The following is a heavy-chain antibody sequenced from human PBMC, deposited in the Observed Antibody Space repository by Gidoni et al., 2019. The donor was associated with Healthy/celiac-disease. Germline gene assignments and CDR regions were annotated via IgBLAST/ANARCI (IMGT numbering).Heavy chain of an antibody. CDR1: GLNFHSSD. CDR3: ARSPSYYDFWSGYYTRGDYYYYGMDV. V-gene: IGHV1-8*01. J-gene: IGHJ6*02. CDR2: MHPNRCNT. D-gene: IGHD3-3*01. Sequence: QVQLVQSGAEVTKPGAAVQVPCKASGLNFHSSDNNWVVQVNGQGFEWMGWMHPNRCNTGYAQKFQGRVTMTRNHSISTAYMELSSLRSEDTAVYYCARSPSYYDFWSGYYTRGDYYYYGMDVWGQGTTVTVSS.